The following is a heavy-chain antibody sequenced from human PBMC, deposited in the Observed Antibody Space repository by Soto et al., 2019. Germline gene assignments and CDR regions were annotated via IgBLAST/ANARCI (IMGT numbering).Heavy chain of an antibody. CDR3: ARVTRGHYYDSSGYYPSAFDI. CDR2: ISAYNGNT. CDR1: GYTFTSYG. D-gene: IGHD3-22*01. J-gene: IGHJ3*02. V-gene: IGHV1-18*01. Sequence: QVPLVQSGAEVKKPGASVKVSCKASGYTFTSYGISWVRQAPGQGLEWMGWISAYNGNTNYAQKLQGRVTMTTDTSTSTAYMELRSLRSDDTAVYYCARVTRGHYYDSSGYYPSAFDIWGQGTMVTVSS.